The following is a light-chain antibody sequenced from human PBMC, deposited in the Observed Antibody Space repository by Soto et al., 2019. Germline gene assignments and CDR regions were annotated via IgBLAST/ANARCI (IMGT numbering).Light chain of an antibody. J-gene: IGLJ3*02. CDR1: SGHSSYA. V-gene: IGLV4-69*01. Sequence: QLVLTQSPSASAPLGASVKLTCTLSSGHSSYAIAWHQQQPEKGPRYLMKVNSDGSHSKGDGIPDRFSGSSSGAERYLTSSSLQSEDEADYYCQTWGTGPWVFGGGTKVTVL. CDR2: VNSDGSH. CDR3: QTWGTGPWV.